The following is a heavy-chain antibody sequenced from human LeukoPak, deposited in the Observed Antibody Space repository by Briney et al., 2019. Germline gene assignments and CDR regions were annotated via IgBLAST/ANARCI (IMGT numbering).Heavy chain of an antibody. V-gene: IGHV1-69*04. D-gene: IGHD1-26*01. CDR3: ARQGGYFDY. CDR2: IIPILGIA. CDR1: GGTCSSYA. Sequence: GASVKVSCKASGGTCSSYAISWVRQAPGQGLEWMGRIIPILGIANYAQKFQGRVTITADKSTSTAYMELSSLRSEDTAVYYCARQGGYFDYWGQGTLVTVSS. J-gene: IGHJ4*02.